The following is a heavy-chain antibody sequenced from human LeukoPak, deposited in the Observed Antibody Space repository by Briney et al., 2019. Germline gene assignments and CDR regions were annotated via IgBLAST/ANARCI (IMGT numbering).Heavy chain of an antibody. J-gene: IGHJ4*02. Sequence: ASVKVSCKASGHTFINYGISWVRQAPGQGLEWMGWISAYNGHSKETQKFQGRVTMTTDTSTSTTYMELRSLRSDDTAVYYCARVPRSGYYRFDYWGQGTLVTVSS. CDR3: ARVPRSGYYRFDY. CDR1: GHTFINYG. D-gene: IGHD3-22*01. V-gene: IGHV1-18*01. CDR2: ISAYNGHS.